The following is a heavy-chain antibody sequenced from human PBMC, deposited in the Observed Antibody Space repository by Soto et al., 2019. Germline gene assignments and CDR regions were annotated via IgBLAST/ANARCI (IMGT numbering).Heavy chain of an antibody. CDR1: GGSISSGDYS. Sequence: QLQLQESGSGLVKPSQTLSLTCAVSGGSISSGDYSWSWIRQPPGKGLEWIGYIYNSGSTHYNPSLKSRGTISVDRAQNQFSLKLTSVTAADKAVYYCARVVVAAKGGWFDPWGQGTLVTVSS. J-gene: IGHJ5*02. D-gene: IGHD2-15*01. CDR2: IYNSGST. V-gene: IGHV4-30-2*01. CDR3: ARVVVAAKGGWFDP.